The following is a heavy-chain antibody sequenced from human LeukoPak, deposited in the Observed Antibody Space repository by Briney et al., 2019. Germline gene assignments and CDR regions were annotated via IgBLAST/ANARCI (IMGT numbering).Heavy chain of an antibody. CDR2: ISGSGGST. CDR1: GFTFSSYA. V-gene: IGHV3-23*01. J-gene: IGHJ4*02. Sequence: PGGSLRLSCAASGFTFSSYAMSWVRQAPGKGLEWVSAISGSGGSTYYADSVKGRFTISSDNSKNTLYLQMNSLSAEDTAVYYCADRYSSGWYDYWGQGTMVTVSS. D-gene: IGHD6-19*01. CDR3: ADRYSSGWYDY.